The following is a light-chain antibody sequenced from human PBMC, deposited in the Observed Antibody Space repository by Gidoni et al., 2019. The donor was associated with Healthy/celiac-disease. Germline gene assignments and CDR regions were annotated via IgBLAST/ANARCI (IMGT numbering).Light chain of an antibody. CDR1: QGISSW. CDR3: QQAYSIPPT. V-gene: IGKV1-12*01. J-gene: IGKJ4*01. CDR2: AAS. Sequence: DIPLTQSPSSVSASAGDRVTITSRASQGISSWLAWYQQKPGKAPKLLIYAASSLQSGVPSRFRGSGSGTDFTLTISSLQPEDFATYYCQQAYSIPPTFGGGTKVEIK.